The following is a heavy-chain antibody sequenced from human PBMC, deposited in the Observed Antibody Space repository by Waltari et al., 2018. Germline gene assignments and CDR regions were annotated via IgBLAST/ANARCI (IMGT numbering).Heavy chain of an antibody. J-gene: IGHJ3*02. V-gene: IGHV4-61*02. CDR2: IYTSGST. Sequence: QVQLQESGPGLVKPSQTLSLTCTVSGGSISSGSYYWSWIRQPAGKGLEWIGRIYTSGSTNSNPAPSSRGTISVDTSKNQFSLKLSSVTAADTAVYYCARGDWGLGAFDIWGQGTMVTVSS. CDR1: GGSISSGSYY. CDR3: ARGDWGLGAFDI. D-gene: IGHD7-27*01.